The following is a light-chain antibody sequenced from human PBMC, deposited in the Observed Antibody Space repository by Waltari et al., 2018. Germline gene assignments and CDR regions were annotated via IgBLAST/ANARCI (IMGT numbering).Light chain of an antibody. CDR1: QMINTF. J-gene: IGKJ4*01. V-gene: IGKV1-39*01. CDR3: QQTSSIPVT. Sequence: DIQMTQSPSSLAAFVGARDTINCRASQMINTFLNWYQQKPGNAPKLLIYAVSNSQTGVPSRFSGSGSETDFTLTIHNLQPEDFATYYCQQTSSIPVTFGGGTTVEMK. CDR2: AVS.